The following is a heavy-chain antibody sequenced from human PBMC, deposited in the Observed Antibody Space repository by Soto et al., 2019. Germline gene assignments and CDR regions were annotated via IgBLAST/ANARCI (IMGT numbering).Heavy chain of an antibody. V-gene: IGHV1-18*01. Sequence: GASVKVSCKTSGYTFSNYGINWVRLAPGQGLEWMGWISAYNGNTNSAQKFQDRVTLTADTSTSTAYMGLRSLRSDDTALYYCARDLVPGYTGYSDYWGQGTLVTVSS. D-gene: IGHD5-12*01. J-gene: IGHJ4*02. CDR3: ARDLVPGYTGYSDY. CDR2: ISAYNGNT. CDR1: GYTFSNYG.